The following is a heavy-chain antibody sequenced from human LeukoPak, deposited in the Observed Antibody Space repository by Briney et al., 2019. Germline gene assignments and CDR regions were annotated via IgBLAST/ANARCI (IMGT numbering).Heavy chain of an antibody. D-gene: IGHD5-12*01. V-gene: IGHV4-59*12. CDR1: GGSISSYY. CDR3: ARASFVIGYSGSYYFDY. Sequence: SETLSLTCTVSGGSISSYYWNWIRQPPGKGLEWIGYIYYSGSTNYNPSLKSRVTISVDTSKNQFSLKLSSVTAADTAVYYCARASFVIGYSGSYYFDYWGQGTLVTVSS. CDR2: IYYSGST. J-gene: IGHJ4*02.